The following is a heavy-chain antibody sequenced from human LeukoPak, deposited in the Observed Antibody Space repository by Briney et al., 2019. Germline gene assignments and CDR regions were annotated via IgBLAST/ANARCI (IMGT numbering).Heavy chain of an antibody. CDR3: ARDRELGY. CDR2: SYHRGST. Sequence: SETLSLTCTVSGGSTSNYYWSWIRQSPGKGPEWIGWSYHRGSTSYNPSLKSRVAISVDTSKNQFSLKLSSVTAADTAVYYCARDRELGYWGQGTLVIVSS. J-gene: IGHJ4*02. D-gene: IGHD1-1*01. CDR1: GGSTSNYY. V-gene: IGHV4-59*01.